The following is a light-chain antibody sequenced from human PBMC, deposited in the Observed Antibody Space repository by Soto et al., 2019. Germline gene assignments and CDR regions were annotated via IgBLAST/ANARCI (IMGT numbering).Light chain of an antibody. CDR1: QSVSGNF. CDR3: QQYGSSPSWT. Sequence: EIVLTQSPGSLSLSPGERATLSCWASQSVSGNFLAWYQHKPGQAPRLLIYDASTRLTGIPDRFSGSGSGTDFTLTISRLEPEDFAVYYCQQYGSSPSWTFGQGTKVEIK. CDR2: DAS. J-gene: IGKJ1*01. V-gene: IGKV3-20*01.